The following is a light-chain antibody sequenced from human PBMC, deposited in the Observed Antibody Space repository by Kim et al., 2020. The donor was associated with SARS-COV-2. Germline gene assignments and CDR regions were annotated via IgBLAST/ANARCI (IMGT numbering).Light chain of an antibody. V-gene: IGLV1-47*01. CDR1: SSDIGSNY. J-gene: IGLJ2*01. Sequence: GQRVTIACSGSSSDIGSNYVNWYQHLPGTAPKLLIYRNNQRPSGVPDRFSGSKSGTSASLAISGLRSEDEADYYCAAWDDSLNGWVFGGGTKLTVL. CDR2: RNN. CDR3: AAWDDSLNGWV.